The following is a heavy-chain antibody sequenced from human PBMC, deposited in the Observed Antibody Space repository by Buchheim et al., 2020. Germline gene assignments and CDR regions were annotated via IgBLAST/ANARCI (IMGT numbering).Heavy chain of an antibody. Sequence: QVQLVESGGGVVQPGRSLRLSCAASGFTFSSYAMHWVRQAPGKGLEWVAVISYDGSNKYYADSVKGRFTISRDNSKNTLNLQMNSLRAEDTAVYYCARDHTVRGLFYGMDVWGQGTT. V-gene: IGHV3-30*04. CDR2: ISYDGSNK. CDR3: ARDHTVRGLFYGMDV. J-gene: IGHJ6*02. CDR1: GFTFSSYA. D-gene: IGHD4-11*01.